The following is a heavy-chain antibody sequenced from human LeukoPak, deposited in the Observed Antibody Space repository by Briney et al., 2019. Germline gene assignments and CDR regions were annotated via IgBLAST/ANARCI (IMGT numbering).Heavy chain of an antibody. Sequence: GSLRLSCAASGFTFSDYYMSWIRQAPGKGLEWIGYIYYSGSTYYNPSLKSRVTISVDTSKNQFSLKLSSVTAADTAVYYCARWVTYYYDSSGYGGRNYYYYMDVWGKGTTVTVSS. CDR3: ARWVTYYYDSSGYGGRNYYYYMDV. CDR2: IYYSGST. CDR1: GFTFSDYY. D-gene: IGHD3-22*01. J-gene: IGHJ6*03. V-gene: IGHV4-59*12.